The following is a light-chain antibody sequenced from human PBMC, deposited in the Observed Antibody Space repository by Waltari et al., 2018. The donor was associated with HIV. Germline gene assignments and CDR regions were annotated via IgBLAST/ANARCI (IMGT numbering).Light chain of an antibody. CDR3: HQYSSYPHT. V-gene: IGKV1-16*01. CDR2: GAS. J-gene: IGKJ1*01. CDR1: QDISIF. Sequence: DIQLTQSPSSLSASVGDRVTITCRASQDISIFLAWFQQKPVKAPKALIYGASSLQSGVPSTFSGSGSGTAFTLTISSLQPEDFATYYCHQYSSYPHTFGQGTKVEIK.